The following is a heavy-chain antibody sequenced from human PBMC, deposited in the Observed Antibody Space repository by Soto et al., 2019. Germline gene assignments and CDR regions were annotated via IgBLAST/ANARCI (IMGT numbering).Heavy chain of an antibody. CDR3: ARDLYSSGWLTGFDP. CDR1: GFTVNNNY. D-gene: IGHD6-19*01. CDR2: IYSGGST. Sequence: EVQLVESGGGLVQPGGSLRLSCAASGFTVNNNYMSWVRQAPGKGLEWVSVIYSGGSTYYVDSVKGRFTMSRDNSKNTVYIQMNSLRAEDTAVYYCARDLYSSGWLTGFDPWGQGTLVTVSS. J-gene: IGHJ5*02. V-gene: IGHV3-66*01.